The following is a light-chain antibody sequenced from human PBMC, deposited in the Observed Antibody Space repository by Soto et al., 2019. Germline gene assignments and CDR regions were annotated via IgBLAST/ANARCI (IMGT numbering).Light chain of an antibody. CDR2: GAS. J-gene: IGKJ4*01. Sequence: EIVMTQSPATLSVSPGARAPLSCRASQSVSSNLAWYPQKPGQAPRLLIYGASTRATGIPARFSGSGSGTEFTLTISSLQSEDFAVYYCQQYNNWPPLTFGGGTKVDIK. V-gene: IGKV3-15*01. CDR3: QQYNNWPPLT. CDR1: QSVSSN.